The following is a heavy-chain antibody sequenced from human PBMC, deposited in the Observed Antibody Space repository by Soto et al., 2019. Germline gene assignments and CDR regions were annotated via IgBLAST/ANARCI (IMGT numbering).Heavy chain of an antibody. CDR1: GFTFSSYG. CDR2: ISQDGSNK. D-gene: IGHD6-19*01. V-gene: IGHV3-30*18. J-gene: IGHJ6*02. Sequence: QVQLVESGGGVVQPGRSLRLSCAASGFTFSSYGMHWVRQAPGKGLEWVAVISQDGSNKYFEDSVKGRFTISRDNSQNTLYLQMNSLRAEDTAVYYCAKHLLAVACYLHGMDVWGQGTTVTVSS. CDR3: AKHLLAVACYLHGMDV.